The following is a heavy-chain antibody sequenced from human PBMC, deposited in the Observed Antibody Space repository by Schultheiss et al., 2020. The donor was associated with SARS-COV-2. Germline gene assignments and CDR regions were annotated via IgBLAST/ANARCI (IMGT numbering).Heavy chain of an antibody. V-gene: IGHV4-61*01. CDR2: IYTSGST. CDR1: GGSISSSSYY. CDR3: ARASYSSGYNTLGGWFDP. D-gene: IGHD6-19*01. Sequence: SETLSLTCTVSGGSISSSSYYWSWIRQPPGKGLEWIGRIYTSGSTNYNPSLKSRVTMSVDTSKNQFSLKLSSVTAADTAVYYCARASYSSGYNTLGGWFDPWGQGTLVTVSS. J-gene: IGHJ5*02.